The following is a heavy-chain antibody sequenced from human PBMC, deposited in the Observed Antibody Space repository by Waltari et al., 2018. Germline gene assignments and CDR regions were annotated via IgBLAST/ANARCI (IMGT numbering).Heavy chain of an antibody. D-gene: IGHD6-19*01. CDR1: GYSISSGYY. CDR2: IYHSGST. J-gene: IGHJ3*02. V-gene: IGHV4-38-2*01. Sequence: QVQLQESGPGLVKPSETLSLTWAVSGYSISSGYYWGWIRQPPGKGLEWIGSIYHSGSTYYNPSLKSRVTISVDTSKNQFSLKLSSVTAADTAVYYCAKIKSRSGWYGGGAFDIWGQGTMVTVSS. CDR3: AKIKSRSGWYGGGAFDI.